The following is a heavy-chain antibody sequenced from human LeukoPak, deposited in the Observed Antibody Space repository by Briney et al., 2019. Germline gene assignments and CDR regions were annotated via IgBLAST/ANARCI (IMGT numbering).Heavy chain of an antibody. CDR2: INHSGST. Sequence: SETLSLTCAVYGGSFSGYYWSWNRQPPGKGLEWIGEINHSGSTNCNPSLKSRVTISVDTSKNQFSLKLSSVTAADTAVYYCASSITMVRGVKENWFDPWGQGTLVTVSS. CDR1: GGSFSGYY. J-gene: IGHJ5*02. CDR3: ASSITMVRGVKENWFDP. V-gene: IGHV4-34*01. D-gene: IGHD3-10*01.